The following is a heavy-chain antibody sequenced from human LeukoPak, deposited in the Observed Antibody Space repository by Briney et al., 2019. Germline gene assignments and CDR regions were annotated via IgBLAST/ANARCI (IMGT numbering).Heavy chain of an antibody. CDR3: AKVGLEEGSGKARTPFDP. J-gene: IGHJ5*02. Sequence: GGSLRLSCAASGFTFSSYAMSWVRQAPGKGLEWVSAISGSGGSTYYADSVKGRFTISRDNSKNTLYLQTNSLRAEDTAVYYCAKVGLEEGSGKARTPFDPWGQGTLVTVSS. CDR1: GFTFSSYA. CDR2: ISGSGGST. V-gene: IGHV3-23*01. D-gene: IGHD3-10*01.